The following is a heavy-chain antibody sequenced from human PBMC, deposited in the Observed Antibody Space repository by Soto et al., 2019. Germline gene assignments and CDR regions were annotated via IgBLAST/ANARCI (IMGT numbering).Heavy chain of an antibody. V-gene: IGHV4-4*07. J-gene: IGHJ5*02. CDR2: IYTSGST. CDR1: GGSISSYY. CDR3: ARDAKAMFRGDWFDP. Sequence: SETLSLTCTASGGSISSYYWSWMRQPAGKGLEWIGRIYTSGSTNYNPSLKSRVTMSVDTSKNQFSLKLSSVTAADTAVYYCARDAKAMFRGDWFDPWGQGTLGTVSS. D-gene: IGHD3-10*01.